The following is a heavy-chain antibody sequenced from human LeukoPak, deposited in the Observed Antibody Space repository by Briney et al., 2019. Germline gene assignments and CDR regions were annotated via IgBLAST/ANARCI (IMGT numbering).Heavy chain of an antibody. Sequence: AGGSLRLSCAASGFTFSSYGMSWVRQAPGKGLEWVSSISSSSSYIYYADSVKGRFTISRDNAKNSLYLQMNSLRAEDTAVYYCARASEDIQLWFDYWGQGTLVTVSS. CDR1: GFTFSSYG. J-gene: IGHJ4*02. V-gene: IGHV3-21*01. CDR2: ISSSSSYI. D-gene: IGHD5-18*01. CDR3: ARASEDIQLWFDY.